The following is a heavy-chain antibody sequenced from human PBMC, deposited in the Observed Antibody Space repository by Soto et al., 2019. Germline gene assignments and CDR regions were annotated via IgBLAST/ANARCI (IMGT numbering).Heavy chain of an antibody. CDR1: GGSFSGYY. Sequence: SETLSLTCAVYGGSFSGYYWSWIRQPPGKGLEWIGEINHSGSTNYNPSLKSRVTISVDTSKNQFSLKLSSVTVADTAVYYCARASRKIVVVPAARSPSFDPWGQGTLVTVSS. V-gene: IGHV4-34*01. CDR2: INHSGST. D-gene: IGHD2-2*01. J-gene: IGHJ5*02. CDR3: ARASRKIVVVPAARSPSFDP.